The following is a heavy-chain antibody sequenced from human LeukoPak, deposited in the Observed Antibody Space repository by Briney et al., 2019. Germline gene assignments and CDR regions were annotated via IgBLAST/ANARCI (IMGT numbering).Heavy chain of an antibody. CDR2: IFHSGST. D-gene: IGHD3-22*01. CDR1: GGSIGASINSPNW. CDR3: ASGYDSSGYYLHPLDY. J-gene: IGHJ4*02. V-gene: IGHV4-4*02. Sequence: SGNLSLTCAVSGGSIGASINSPNWWSWVRQPPGKGLEWIGEIFHSGSTNYNPSLKSRVTMSVDTSKIQFSLKLSSVTAADTAVYYCASGYDSSGYYLHPLDYWGQGTLVTVSS.